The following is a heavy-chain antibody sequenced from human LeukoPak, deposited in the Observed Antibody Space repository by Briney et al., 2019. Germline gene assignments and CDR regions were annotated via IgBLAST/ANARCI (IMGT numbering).Heavy chain of an antibody. J-gene: IGHJ6*02. CDR3: VQDTVTMLPGLLSHYYHGMHV. Sequence: PGGSLRLSCAASGFTFYDYAMHWVRQVPGKGLEWVSLMTGDGCTRHYADSVKGRFTISKDNSKESLYLQMTSLRHEDSGIYSCVQDTVTMLPGLLSHYYHGMHVWGQGTTVTVSS. CDR1: GFTFYDYA. D-gene: IGHD3-10*01. V-gene: IGHV3-43*02. CDR2: MTGDGCTR.